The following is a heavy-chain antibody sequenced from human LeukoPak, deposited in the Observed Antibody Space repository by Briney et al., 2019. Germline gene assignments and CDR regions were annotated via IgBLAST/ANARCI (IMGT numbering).Heavy chain of an antibody. CDR1: GFDLRAYA. CDR3: TRGRISCNNVRCHRGWFDP. CDR2: ISGSGNYI. V-gene: IGHV3-21*01. Sequence: GGSLRLSCAASGFDLRAYAMNWVRQAPGKEPGWVSFISGSGNYIYYADSVQGRFTISRDNAQNLLFLQMNSLRAEDAAVYYCTRGRISCNNVRCHRGWFDPWGQGTLVTVSS. D-gene: IGHD2-8*01. J-gene: IGHJ5*02.